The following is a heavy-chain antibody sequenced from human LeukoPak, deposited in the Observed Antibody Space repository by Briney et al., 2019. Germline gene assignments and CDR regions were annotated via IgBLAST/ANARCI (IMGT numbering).Heavy chain of an antibody. V-gene: IGHV1-8*03. J-gene: IGHJ4*02. CDR3: ARAVAAAGITWDY. CDR2: MNPNSGNT. D-gene: IGHD6-13*01. Sequence: ASVKVSCKASGDTFTSYDINWVRQATGQGLEWMGWMNPNSGNTGYAQKFQGRVTITRNTSISTAYMELSSLRSEDTAVYYCARAVAAAGITWDYSGQGTLVTVSS. CDR1: GDTFTSYD.